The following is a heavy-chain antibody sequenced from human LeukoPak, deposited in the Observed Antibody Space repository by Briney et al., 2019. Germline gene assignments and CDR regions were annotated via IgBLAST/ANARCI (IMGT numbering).Heavy chain of an antibody. Sequence: GASVKVSCKASGYPFISNAMNWVRQAPGQGRELMGWINTNTGNPTYAQGFTGRFVFSLDTSVSTAYLQISSLKTEDTAVYYCARDNAGDIDYWGQGTLVTVSS. CDR1: GYPFISNA. D-gene: IGHD7-27*01. J-gene: IGHJ4*02. CDR3: ARDNAGDIDY. CDR2: INTNTGNP. V-gene: IGHV7-4-1*02.